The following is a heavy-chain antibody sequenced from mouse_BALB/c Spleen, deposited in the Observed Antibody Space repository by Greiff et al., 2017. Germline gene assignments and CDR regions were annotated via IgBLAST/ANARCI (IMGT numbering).Heavy chain of an antibody. V-gene: IGHV5-4*02. CDR2: ISDGGSYT. Sequence: EVMLVESGGGLVKPGGSLKLSCAASGFTFSDYYMYWVRQTPEKRLEWVATISDGGSYTYYPDSVKGRFTISRDNAKNNLYLQMSSLKSEDTAMYYCARDRYDGGDAMDYWGQGTSVTVSS. CDR1: GFTFSDYY. D-gene: IGHD2-14*01. J-gene: IGHJ4*01. CDR3: ARDRYDGGDAMDY.